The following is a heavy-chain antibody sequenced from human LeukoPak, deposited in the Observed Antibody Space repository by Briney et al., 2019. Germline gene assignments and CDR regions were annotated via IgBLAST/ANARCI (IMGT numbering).Heavy chain of an antibody. CDR1: GGSICRGGYY. CDR3: ARHGDCCGYCYSDY. CDR2: SYYSGST. D-gene: IGHD2-21*02. V-gene: IGHV4-31*03. Sequence: SQTLSLTCTVSGGSICRGGYYWSWIRQHPGKGLVWFGYSYYSGSTYHTPSLKRRVTLSVDTSKNQFSLKLNSVPAADTAVYYCARHGDCCGYCYSDYWGQGTLVTVSS. J-gene: IGHJ4*02.